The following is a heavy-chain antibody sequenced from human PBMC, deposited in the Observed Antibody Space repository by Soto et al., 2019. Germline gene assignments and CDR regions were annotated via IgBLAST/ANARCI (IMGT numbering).Heavy chain of an antibody. Sequence: QVQLVQSGAEVKKPGASVKVSCKASGYTFTSYGISWMRQAPGQGLEWMEWISYYNGNTNYAQRLQGRVTMTTDTSTSTAYMELRSLRSDDSAVYYCARDIAARPDWYYYYGMEVWGQGTTVTVSS. D-gene: IGHD6-6*01. CDR1: GYTFTSYG. V-gene: IGHV1-18*01. CDR3: ARDIAARPDWYYYYGMEV. J-gene: IGHJ6*02. CDR2: ISYYNGNT.